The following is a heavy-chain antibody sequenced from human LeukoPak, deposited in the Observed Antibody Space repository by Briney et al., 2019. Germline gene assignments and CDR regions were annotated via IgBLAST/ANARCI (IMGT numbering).Heavy chain of an antibody. CDR1: GFTLSSYW. Sequence: GGSLRLSCAASGFTLSSYWMSWVRQAPGKGLEWVANIKQDGSERYYADSVKGRFTISRDNAKNSLYLQMNSLRAEDTAVYFCARSVRGYCGSSTCYFAYWGQGTLVTVSS. CDR3: ARSVRGYCGSSTCYFAY. CDR2: IKQDGSER. J-gene: IGHJ4*02. D-gene: IGHD2-2*01. V-gene: IGHV3-7*01.